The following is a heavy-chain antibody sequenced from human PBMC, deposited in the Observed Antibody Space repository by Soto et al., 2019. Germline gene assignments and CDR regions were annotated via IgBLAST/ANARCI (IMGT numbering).Heavy chain of an antibody. D-gene: IGHD5-12*01. J-gene: IGHJ4*02. CDR3: VREAYIGYGHAIDH. CDR1: GVSISIYY. V-gene: IGHV4-59*01. Sequence: PSEPLSLTCSVSGVSISIYYWSWIRQPPGKGLEWIGYNYYSGTTNYNPSLKSRVTISVDTSKNQFFLRLTSVTAADTAVYYCVREAYIGYGHAIDHLGPGTLVTVSS. CDR2: NYYSGTT.